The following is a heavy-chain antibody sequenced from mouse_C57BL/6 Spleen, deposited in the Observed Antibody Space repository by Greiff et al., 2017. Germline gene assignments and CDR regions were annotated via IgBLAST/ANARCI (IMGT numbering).Heavy chain of an antibody. CDR2: ISDGGSYT. J-gene: IGHJ2*01. D-gene: IGHD1-1*01. V-gene: IGHV5-4*03. Sequence: EVKLMASGGGLVKPGGSLKLSCAASGFTFSSYALSWVRQTPEKRLEWVATISDGGSYTYYPDNVKGRFTISRDNAKNNLYLQMSQLKSEDTAMYYCSRRGYYGSVLDYWGQGTTLTVSS. CDR1: GFTFSSYA. CDR3: SRRGYYGSVLDY.